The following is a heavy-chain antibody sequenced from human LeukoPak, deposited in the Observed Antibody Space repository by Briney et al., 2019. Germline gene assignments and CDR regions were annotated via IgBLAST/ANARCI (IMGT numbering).Heavy chain of an antibody. CDR3: AHSGYYDSSGYYFFDY. V-gene: IGHV2-5*02. CDR1: GFSLNTTGVR. J-gene: IGHJ4*02. D-gene: IGHD3-22*01. CDR2: IYWDDDK. Sequence: SGPTLVKPTQTLTLTCTFSGFSLNTTGVRVGWIRQPPGKALEWLALIYWDDDKRYSPSLKSRLTITKDTSKNQVVLTMTNMDPVDTATYYCAHSGYYDSSGYYFFDYWGQGTLVTVSS.